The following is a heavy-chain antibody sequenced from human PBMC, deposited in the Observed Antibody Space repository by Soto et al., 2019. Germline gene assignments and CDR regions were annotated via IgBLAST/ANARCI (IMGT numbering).Heavy chain of an antibody. Sequence: GASVKVSCKASGYTFTSYGISLVRQAPGQGFXWXXXISAXXXNXXXXQKLQGRVTMTTDTSTSTAYMELSSLRSEDTAVYYCASGLYPADYWGQGTLVTVSS. V-gene: IGHV1-18*04. CDR3: ASGLYPADY. D-gene: IGHD2-2*02. J-gene: IGHJ4*02. CDR2: ISAXXXNX. CDR1: GYTFTSYG.